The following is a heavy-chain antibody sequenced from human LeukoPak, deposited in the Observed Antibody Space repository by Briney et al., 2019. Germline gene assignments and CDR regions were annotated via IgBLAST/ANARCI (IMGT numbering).Heavy chain of an antibody. CDR2: IYHSGST. V-gene: IGHV4-59*13. D-gene: IGHD5-24*01. J-gene: IGHJ5*02. CDR3: ARVRVEMATYNWFDP. Sequence: SETLSLTCAVSGGSISSYYWSWIRQPPGKGLEWIGYIYHSGSTNYNPSLKSRVTISVDTSKNQFSLKLSSVTAADTAVYYCARVRVEMATYNWFDPWGQGTLVTVSS. CDR1: GGSISSYY.